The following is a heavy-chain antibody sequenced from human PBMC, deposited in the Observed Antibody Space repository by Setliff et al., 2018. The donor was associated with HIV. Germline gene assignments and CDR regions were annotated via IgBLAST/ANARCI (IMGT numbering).Heavy chain of an antibody. J-gene: IGHJ3*02. V-gene: IGHV1-8*02. CDR3: AVYSYGRDAFDI. CDR1: GYTFTSYD. Sequence: ASVKVSCKASGYTFTSYDINWVRQATGQGLEWMGWMNPNSGNTGYAQKFQGRVTMTRNTSISTAYMELNSLRSEDTAVYYCAVYSYGRDAFDIWGQGTMVTVSS. CDR2: MNPNSGNT. D-gene: IGHD5-18*01.